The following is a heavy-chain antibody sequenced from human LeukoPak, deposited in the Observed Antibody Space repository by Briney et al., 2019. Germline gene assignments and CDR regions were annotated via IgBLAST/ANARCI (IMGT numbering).Heavy chain of an antibody. D-gene: IGHD3-10*01. J-gene: IGHJ5*02. CDR2: IGAYNGNT. CDR1: GYTFTSYG. V-gene: IGHV1-18*01. Sequence: GASVKVSCKASGYTFTSYGISWVRQAPGQGLEWMGWIGAYNGNTNYAQKLQGRVTMTTDTSTSTAYMELRSLRSDDTAVYYCARDPRPGLLWFGESTNWFDPWGQGTLVTVSS. CDR3: ARDPRPGLLWFGESTNWFDP.